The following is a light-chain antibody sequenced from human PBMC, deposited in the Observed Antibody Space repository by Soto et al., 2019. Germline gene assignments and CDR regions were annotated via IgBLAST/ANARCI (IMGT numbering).Light chain of an antibody. CDR1: QSVSSY. J-gene: IGKJ4*01. V-gene: IGKV3-11*01. CDR3: QQRSNWLT. Sequence: EIVLTQSPATLSLSPGERATLSCRASQSVSSYLAWYQQKPGQAPRLLIYVASNMATGIPARFSGSGSATDFALTISSLEPEDFAVYYCQQRSNWLTFGGGTKVEIK. CDR2: VAS.